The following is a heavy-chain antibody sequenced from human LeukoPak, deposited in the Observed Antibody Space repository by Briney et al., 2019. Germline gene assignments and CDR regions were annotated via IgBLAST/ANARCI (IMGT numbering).Heavy chain of an antibody. J-gene: IGHJ6*02. CDR1: GGTFSSYA. D-gene: IGHD3-3*01. V-gene: IGHV1-69*04. Sequence: ASVKVSCKASGGTFSSYATRWVRQAPGQGLEWMGRIIPILAIANYAQKFQGRVTITADNSTSTAYMELSILRSEDTAVYYCATLSITIFGVGMDVWGQGTTVTVSS. CDR2: IIPILAIA. CDR3: ATLSITIFGVGMDV.